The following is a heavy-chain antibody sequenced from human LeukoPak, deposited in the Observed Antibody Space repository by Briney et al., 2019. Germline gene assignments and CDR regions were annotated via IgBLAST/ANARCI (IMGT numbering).Heavy chain of an antibody. Sequence: ASVKDSCKASGYTFSSHDINWVRQAPGQGLEWMGWISAYNGNTKYEQKLQGRVTMTTDTSTSTAYMELRTQRSDDTAVYYCARDRFFITGTGGLDPWGQGTLVTVSS. CDR2: ISAYNGNT. CDR3: ARDRFFITGTGGLDP. J-gene: IGHJ5*02. V-gene: IGHV1-18*01. D-gene: IGHD1-20*01. CDR1: GYTFSSHD.